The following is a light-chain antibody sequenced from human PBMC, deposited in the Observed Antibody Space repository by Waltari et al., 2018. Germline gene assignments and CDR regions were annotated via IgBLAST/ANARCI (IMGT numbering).Light chain of an antibody. J-gene: IGLJ3*02. CDR1: TNDLGSYNY. CDR2: DVT. CDR3: CSYAGSYTWV. V-gene: IGLV2-11*03. Sequence: SLSPGDRATLSCTGTTNDLGSYNYVSWYQQHPGKAPKLIILDVTKRPSGVPDRLSGSKSGNTASLTISGLRAEDEAEYYCCSYAGSYTWVFGGGTKLTVV.